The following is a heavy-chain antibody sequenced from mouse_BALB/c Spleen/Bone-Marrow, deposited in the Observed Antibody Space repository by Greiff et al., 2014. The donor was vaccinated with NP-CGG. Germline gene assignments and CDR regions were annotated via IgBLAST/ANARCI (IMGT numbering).Heavy chain of an antibody. Sequence: LVESGPELVKPGASVKVSCKASGYSFTDYNMYWVKQSHGKSLEWIGYIDPYIDGTSYNQKFRGRATLTVDKSSSTAFMHLNSLTSEDSAVYYCARPLYYDYGFAYWGQGTLVTVST. J-gene: IGHJ3*01. CDR3: ARPLYYDYGFAY. V-gene: IGHV1S135*01. CDR2: IDPYIDGT. CDR1: GYSFTDYN. D-gene: IGHD2-4*01.